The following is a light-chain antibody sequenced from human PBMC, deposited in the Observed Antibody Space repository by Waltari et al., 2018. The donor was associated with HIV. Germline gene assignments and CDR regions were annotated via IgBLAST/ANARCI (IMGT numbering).Light chain of an antibody. CDR3: LLSYSGAGGV. CDR1: TGTVTSGHY. CDR2: DTS. V-gene: IGLV7-46*01. Sequence: QAVVTQEPSLTVSPGGTVTLTCGSSTGTVTSGHYPYWFQQKPGQAPRTLIYDTSNKHSWTPARFSGSLLGGKAALTLSGAQPEDEADYYCLLSYSGAGGVFGGGTKLTVL. J-gene: IGLJ2*01.